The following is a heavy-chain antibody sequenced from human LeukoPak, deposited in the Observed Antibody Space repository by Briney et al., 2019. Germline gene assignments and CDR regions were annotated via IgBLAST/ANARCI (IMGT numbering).Heavy chain of an antibody. D-gene: IGHD3-3*01. CDR1: GFTFDDYA. Sequence: GRSLRLSCAASGFTFDDYAMHWVRQAPGKGLEWVSGISWNSGSIGYADSVKGRFTISRDNAKNSLYLQMNSLRAEDTALYYCAKTHVDFLGVDLFDCWGQGTLVTVSS. CDR2: ISWNSGSI. CDR3: AKTHVDFLGVDLFDC. J-gene: IGHJ4*02. V-gene: IGHV3-9*01.